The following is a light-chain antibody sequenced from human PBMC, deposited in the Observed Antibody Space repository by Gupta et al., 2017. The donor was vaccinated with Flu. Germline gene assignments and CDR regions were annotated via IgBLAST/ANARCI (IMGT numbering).Light chain of an antibody. CDR3: VLCMGYGFWI. V-gene: IGLV8-61*01. Sequence: QAVVTPEPSSSVSPGGTLSLTCRLSSSSVSTDHYPSWYQQRPGQPPRTLFYSTSTRSSGVPERFAGSILGHRAARTITGVQADDDCLYFCVLCMGYGFWIFGGGTKLTVL. CDR1: SSSVSTDHY. CDR2: STS. J-gene: IGLJ2*01.